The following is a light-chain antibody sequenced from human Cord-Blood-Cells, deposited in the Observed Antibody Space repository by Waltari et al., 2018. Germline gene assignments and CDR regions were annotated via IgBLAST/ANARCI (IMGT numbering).Light chain of an antibody. CDR3: CSYAGSSTWV. CDR2: DGS. CDR1: SSDVGRYNL. J-gene: IGLJ3*02. Sequence: YALTQPASECGSPRQSTTMPCTGTSSDVGRYNLVPWYQQHSGKAPKLMIYDGSKRPSGVSNRFSGSKSGNTASLTISGLQAEDEADYYCCSYAGSSTWVFGGGTKLTVL. V-gene: IGLV2-23*01.